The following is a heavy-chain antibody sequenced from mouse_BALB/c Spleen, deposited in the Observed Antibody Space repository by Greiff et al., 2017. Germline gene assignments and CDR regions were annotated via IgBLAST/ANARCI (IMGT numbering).Heavy chain of an antibody. CDR1: GYTFTSYW. J-gene: IGHJ3*01. Sequence: EVQLLQSGTVLARPGASVKMSCKASGYTFTSYWMHWVKQRPGQGLEWIGAIYPGNSDTSYNQKFKGKAKLTAVTSTSTAYMELSSLTNEDSAVYYCAYSGNAWWAYWGQGTLVTVSA. D-gene: IGHD2-10*01. CDR3: AYSGNAWWAY. CDR2: IYPGNSDT. V-gene: IGHV1-5*01.